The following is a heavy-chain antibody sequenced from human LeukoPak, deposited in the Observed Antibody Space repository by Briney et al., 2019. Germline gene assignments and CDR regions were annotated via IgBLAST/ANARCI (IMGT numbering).Heavy chain of an antibody. J-gene: IGHJ4*02. Sequence: GGSLRLSCAASGFTFSSYWMSWVRQAPGKGLEWVANIKQDGSEKYYADSVKGRFTISRDNSKNTLYLQMNSLRAEDTAVYYCAKFDYYYGSGSSRPFDYWGQGTLVTVSS. V-gene: IGHV3-7*01. CDR2: IKQDGSEK. CDR3: AKFDYYYGSGSSRPFDY. D-gene: IGHD3-10*01. CDR1: GFTFSSYW.